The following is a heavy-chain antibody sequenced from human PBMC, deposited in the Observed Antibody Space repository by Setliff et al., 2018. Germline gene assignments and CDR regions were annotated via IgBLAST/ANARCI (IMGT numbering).Heavy chain of an antibody. J-gene: IGHJ4*02. CDR3: ARVDIVVVVAAIEFDY. V-gene: IGHV1-18*01. D-gene: IGHD2-15*01. Sequence: GASVKVSCKASGGTFSSYAISWVRQAPGQGLEWMGWISAYNGNTNYAQKLQGRVTMTTDTSTSTAYMELRSLRSDDTAVYYCARVDIVVVVAAIEFDYWGQGTLVTVSS. CDR2: ISAYNGNT. CDR1: GGTFSSYA.